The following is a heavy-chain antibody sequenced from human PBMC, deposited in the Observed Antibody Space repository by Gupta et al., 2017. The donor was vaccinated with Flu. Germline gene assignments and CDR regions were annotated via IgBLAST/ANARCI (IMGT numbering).Heavy chain of an antibody. CDR3: GRAPDS. CDR2: FYHSGST. V-gene: IGHV4-39*01. Sequence: QLQLQESGPGLLKPSETLSLTCTFSGGSTSSGTYYWGWIRQPPGKGLEWIGSFYHSGSTFYNPSLKSRVTISVETYRNQFYLKLSSVTAADTAVYYCGRAPDSWGQGTLVTVSS. J-gene: IGHJ4*02. CDR1: GGSTSSGTYY.